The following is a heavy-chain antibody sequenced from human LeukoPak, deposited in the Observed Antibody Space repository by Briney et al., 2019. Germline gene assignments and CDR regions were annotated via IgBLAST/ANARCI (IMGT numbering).Heavy chain of an antibody. J-gene: IGHJ6*02. CDR2: ISGSGGST. V-gene: IGHV3-23*01. Sequence: PGGSLRLSCAASGFTFSSYAMSWVRQAPGKGLEWVSAISGSGGSTYNADSVKGRFTISRDNSKNTLYLQMNSLRAEDTAVYYCAKDDSSITIFGVALSRYYGMDVWGQGTTVTVSS. CDR3: AKDDSSITIFGVALSRYYGMDV. CDR1: GFTFSSYA. D-gene: IGHD3-3*01.